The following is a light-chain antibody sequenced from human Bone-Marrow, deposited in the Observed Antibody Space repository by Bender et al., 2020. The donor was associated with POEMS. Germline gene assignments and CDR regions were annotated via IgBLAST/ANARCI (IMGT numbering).Light chain of an antibody. J-gene: IGLJ2*01. V-gene: IGLV3-1*01. CDR3: QGWHNTTAV. CDR2: EDR. Sequence: SYELTQPPSVSVSPGQRATITCSGDRLGSKYTYWYQQRPGQSPVLVIYEDRKRPSGIPERLSGSNSGNTATLTISEAQALDEADYFCQGWHNTTAVFGGGTKLTVL. CDR1: RLGSKY.